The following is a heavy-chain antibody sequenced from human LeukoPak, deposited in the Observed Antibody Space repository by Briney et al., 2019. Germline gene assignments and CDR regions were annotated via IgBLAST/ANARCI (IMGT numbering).Heavy chain of an antibody. Sequence: LGESLKISCKGSGYSFTSYWIGWVRQMPGKGLEWMGIIYPGDSDTRYSPSFQGQVTIPADKSISTAYLQWSSLKASDTAMYYCARPAGDSSGYYYFDYWGQGTLVTVSS. J-gene: IGHJ4*02. CDR1: GYSFTSYW. CDR2: IYPGDSDT. V-gene: IGHV5-51*01. D-gene: IGHD3-22*01. CDR3: ARPAGDSSGYYYFDY.